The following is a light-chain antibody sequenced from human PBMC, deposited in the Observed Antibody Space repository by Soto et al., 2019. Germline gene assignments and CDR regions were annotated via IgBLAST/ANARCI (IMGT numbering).Light chain of an antibody. CDR3: QQYGSSPET. V-gene: IGKV3-20*01. CDR2: ATS. Sequence: EIVLTHSPGTLSLSPWETATLSCRASQTVNSDYLAWFQQRPGQAPRLLIFATSRRATDIPDRFSGSGSGTDFTLAIRRLEPEDFAVYYCQQYGSSPETFGQGTKVDIK. CDR1: QTVNSDY. J-gene: IGKJ1*01.